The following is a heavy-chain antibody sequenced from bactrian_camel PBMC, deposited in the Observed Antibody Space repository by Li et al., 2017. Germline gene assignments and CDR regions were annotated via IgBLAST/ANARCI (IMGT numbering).Heavy chain of an antibody. CDR1: GHTYASHIYN. CDR2: IFTDDGFS. D-gene: IGHD8*01. CDR3: ATDRWSQCCPRGDFGY. V-gene: IGHV3S1*01. J-gene: IGHJ6*01. Sequence: HVQLVESGGGSVQAGGSLRLSCAISGHTYASHIYNMAWFRQAPGEEREGIATIFTDDGFSDYAASVKGRFTISEDNAERTLHLQMNSLQPEDTAMYYCATDRWSQCCPRGDFGYWGQGTQVTVS.